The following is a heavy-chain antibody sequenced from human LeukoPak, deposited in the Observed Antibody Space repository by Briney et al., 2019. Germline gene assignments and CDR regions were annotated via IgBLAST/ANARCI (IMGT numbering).Heavy chain of an antibody. D-gene: IGHD2-2*02. CDR1: GFTVSSNY. CDR3: ARIGYCSRTSCHTGYYYGMDV. V-gene: IGHV3-53*01. Sequence: GGSLRLSCAASGFTVSSNYMSWVRQAPEKGLEWVSVIYSGGSTYYTNSVKGRFTISRDNSKNTLYLQMSSLRVEDTAVYYRARIGYCSRTSCHTGYYYGMDVWGQGTTVTVSS. CDR2: IYSGGST. J-gene: IGHJ6*02.